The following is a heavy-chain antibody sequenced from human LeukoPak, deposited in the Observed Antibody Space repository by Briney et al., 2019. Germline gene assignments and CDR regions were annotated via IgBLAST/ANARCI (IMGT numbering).Heavy chain of an antibody. CDR2: ISYDGSNK. J-gene: IGHJ4*02. D-gene: IGHD6-19*01. CDR1: GFTFSSYG. Sequence: PGGSLRLSCAAFGFTFSSYGMHWVRQAPGKGLEWVAVISYDGSNKYYADSVKGRFTISRDNSKNTLYLQMNSLRAEDTAVYYCAKVGSVGSSGWYVTTDFDYWGQGTLVTVSS. V-gene: IGHV3-30*18. CDR3: AKVGSVGSSGWYVTTDFDY.